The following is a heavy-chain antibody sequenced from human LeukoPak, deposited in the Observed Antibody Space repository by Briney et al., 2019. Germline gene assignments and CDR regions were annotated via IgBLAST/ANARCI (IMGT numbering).Heavy chain of an antibody. CDR1: RCTFSSYA. Sequence: GASVKVSCKASRCTFSSYAIRWVRQAPGQGLEWMGGIIPIFGTANYAQKFQGRVTITADESTSTAYMELSSLRSEDTAVYYCARGLEYQLLSNWFDPWGQGTLVTVSS. V-gene: IGHV1-69*01. CDR2: IIPIFGTA. CDR3: ARGLEYQLLSNWFDP. J-gene: IGHJ5*02. D-gene: IGHD2-2*01.